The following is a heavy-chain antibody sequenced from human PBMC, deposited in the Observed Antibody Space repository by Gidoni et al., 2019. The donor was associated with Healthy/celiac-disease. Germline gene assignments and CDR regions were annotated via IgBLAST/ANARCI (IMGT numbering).Heavy chain of an antibody. CDR1: GYTFTSYG. CDR2: ISAYNGNT. CDR3: ARDKAEGAFDI. J-gene: IGHJ3*02. V-gene: IGHV1-18*04. Sequence: VQLFQSGAEVKKPAASVKVSCKAAGYTFTSYGISRVRQAPGLGLGWMGWISAYNGNTNYAQKLQGRITKTTDTSTSTAYIELRSLGYDETAVYYCARDKAEGAFDIWGQGTMVTVSS. D-gene: IGHD6-13*01.